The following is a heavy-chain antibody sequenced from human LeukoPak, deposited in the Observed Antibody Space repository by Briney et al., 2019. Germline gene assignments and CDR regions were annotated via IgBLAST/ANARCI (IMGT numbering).Heavy chain of an antibody. V-gene: IGHV4-59*01. CDR2: IYYSGST. J-gene: IGHJ3*02. Sequence: SETLSLTCTVSGGSISNYYWSWIRQPPGKGLEWIGYIYYSGSTNYNPSLKSRVTISVDTSKNQFSLKLSSVTAADTAVYYCTRRYNYDSSGYYYVRDAFDIWGQGTMVTVSS. CDR1: GGSISNYY. CDR3: TRRYNYDSSGYYYVRDAFDI. D-gene: IGHD3-22*01.